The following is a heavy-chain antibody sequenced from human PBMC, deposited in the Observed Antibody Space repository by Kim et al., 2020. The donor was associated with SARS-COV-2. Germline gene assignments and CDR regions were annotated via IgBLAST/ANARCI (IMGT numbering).Heavy chain of an antibody. D-gene: IGHD3-10*01. CDR2: ISYDGSNK. J-gene: IGHJ4*01. V-gene: IGHV3-30-3*01. Sequence: GGSLRLSCAASGFTFSSYAMHWVRQAPGKGLEWVAVISYDGSNKYYADSVKGRFTISRDNSKNTLYLQMNSLRAEDTAVYYCARDHRLVGFGELVDYWG. CDR3: ARDHRLVGFGELVDY. CDR1: GFTFSSYA.